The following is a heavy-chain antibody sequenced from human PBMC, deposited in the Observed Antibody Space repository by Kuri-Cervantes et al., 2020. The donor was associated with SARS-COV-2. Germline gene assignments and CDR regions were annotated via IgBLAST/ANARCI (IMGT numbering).Heavy chain of an antibody. V-gene: IGHV1-2*02. CDR2: INPDRGST. D-gene: IGHD1-26*01. J-gene: IGHJ4*02. CDR1: GYTFTGYY. Sequence: SVKVSCKASGYTFTGYYIHWVRQAPGQGLEWMGWINPDRGSTNYAQKFQGRVTLARDTSIRTAYMEVTSLTYDDTAVYYCAREDFSSLGAPHGLDYWGQGTLVTVSS. CDR3: AREDFSSLGAPHGLDY.